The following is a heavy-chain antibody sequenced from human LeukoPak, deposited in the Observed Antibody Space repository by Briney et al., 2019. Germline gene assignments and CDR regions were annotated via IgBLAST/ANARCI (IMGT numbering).Heavy chain of an antibody. CDR3: AREIFGSGSYPGY. CDR1: GFTFGTYA. D-gene: IGHD3-10*01. V-gene: IGHV3-33*01. CDR2: IWHDGSHK. J-gene: IGHJ4*02. Sequence: PGGSLRLSCAASGFTFGTYAMHWVRKAPGKGLEWVTMIWHDGSHKYYTDSVRGRFTISRDNSKNTVYLQMNSLRAEDTAVYYCAREIFGSGSYPGYWGQGALVTVSS.